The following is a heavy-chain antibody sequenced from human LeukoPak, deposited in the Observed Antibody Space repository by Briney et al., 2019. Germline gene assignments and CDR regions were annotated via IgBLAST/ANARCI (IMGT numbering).Heavy chain of an antibody. V-gene: IGHV4-59*01. CDR2: IYYSGST. CDR1: GGSICSYY. J-gene: IGHJ6*04. Sequence: PSETLSLTCTVSGGSICSYYWSWIRQPPGKGLEWIGYIYYSGSTNYNPSLKSRVTISVDTSKNQFSLKLSSVTAADTAVYYCARVDSGVWGKGTTVTVSS. CDR3: ARVDSGV. D-gene: IGHD6-19*01.